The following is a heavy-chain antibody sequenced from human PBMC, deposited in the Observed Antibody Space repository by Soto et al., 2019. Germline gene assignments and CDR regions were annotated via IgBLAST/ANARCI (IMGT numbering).Heavy chain of an antibody. D-gene: IGHD6-13*01. J-gene: IGHJ6*02. CDR2: ISYDGSNK. V-gene: IGHV3-30-3*01. CDR3: ARGGKGAAAGKMDV. Sequence: QVQLVESGGGVVQPGRSLRLSCAASGFTFSSYAMHWVRQAPGKGLEWVAVISYDGSNKYYADSVKGRFTISRDNSKNTLYLQMNSLRAEDTAVYYCARGGKGAAAGKMDVWGQGTTVTVSS. CDR1: GFTFSSYA.